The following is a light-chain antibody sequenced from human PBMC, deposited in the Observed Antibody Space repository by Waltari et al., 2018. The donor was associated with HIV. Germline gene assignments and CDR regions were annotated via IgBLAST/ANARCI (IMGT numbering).Light chain of an antibody. CDR2: EVN. J-gene: IGLJ1*01. V-gene: IGLV2-11*01. CDR3: CSYAGSYTYV. CDR1: TSDLGYFAY. Sequence: QSALTQPRSVSGSPGQSVTISCTGTTSDLGYFAYVSWYQQYPGKAPKVIIYEVNQRPSGVPDRFTGSKSGITASLTISGLQGDDEADYYCCSYAGSYTYVFGTGTKVNVL.